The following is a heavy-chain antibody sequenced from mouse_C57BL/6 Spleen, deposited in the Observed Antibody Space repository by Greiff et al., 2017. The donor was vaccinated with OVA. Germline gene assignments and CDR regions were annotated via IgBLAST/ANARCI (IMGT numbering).Heavy chain of an antibody. Sequence: EVQLQQSGPELVKPGASVKISCKASGYSFTGYYMNWVKQSPEKSLEWIGEINPSTGGTTYNQKFKAKATLTVDKSSSTAYMQLKSLTSEDSAVYYCARSGEWLRRTYYFDHWGQGTTLTVSS. D-gene: IGHD2-2*01. CDR3: ARSGEWLRRTYYFDH. J-gene: IGHJ2*01. V-gene: IGHV1-42*01. CDR2: INPSTGGT. CDR1: GYSFTGYY.